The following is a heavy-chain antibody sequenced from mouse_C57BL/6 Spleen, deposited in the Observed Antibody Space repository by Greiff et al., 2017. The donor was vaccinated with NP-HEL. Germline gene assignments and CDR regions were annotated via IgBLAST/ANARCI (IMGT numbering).Heavy chain of an antibody. CDR3: ARYYDYEVDY. CDR2: INPSTGGT. D-gene: IGHD2-4*01. J-gene: IGHJ2*01. CDR1: GYSFTGYY. V-gene: IGHV1-42*01. Sequence: EVKLQQSGPELVKPGASVKISCKASGYSFTGYYMNWVKQSPEKSLEWIGEINPSTGGTTYNQKFKAKATLTVDKSSSTAYMQLKSLTSEDSAVYYCARYYDYEVDYWGQGTTLTVSS.